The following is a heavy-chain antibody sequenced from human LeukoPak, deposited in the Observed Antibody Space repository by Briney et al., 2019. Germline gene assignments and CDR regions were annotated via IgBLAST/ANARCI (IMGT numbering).Heavy chain of an antibody. CDR1: GYTFTGYY. CDR3: ARVGTVVVPAAIRGYYMDV. D-gene: IGHD2-2*01. V-gene: IGHV1-2*02. J-gene: IGHJ6*03. CDR2: INPNSGGR. Sequence: ASVKVSCKASGYTFTGYYMHWVRQAPGQGLEWMGWINPNSGGRNYAQKFQGRVTMTRDTSISTAYMELSRLRSDDTAVYYCARVGTVVVPAAIRGYYMDVWGKGTTVTVSS.